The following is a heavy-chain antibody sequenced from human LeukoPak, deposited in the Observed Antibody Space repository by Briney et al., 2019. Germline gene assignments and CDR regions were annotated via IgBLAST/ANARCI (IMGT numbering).Heavy chain of an antibody. J-gene: IGHJ4*02. CDR2: IRSSGST. CDR1: DGTIRSYY. V-gene: IGHV4-4*09. Sequence: PSETLSLTCSVSDGTIRSYYWSWIRQPPGKGLEWIGYIRSSGSTHYNPSLRGRITTSLDTSKNRFSLKLTSVTAADTAVYYCARLGSYSDHWGQGTLVTVSS. CDR3: ARLGSYSDH. D-gene: IGHD1-26*01.